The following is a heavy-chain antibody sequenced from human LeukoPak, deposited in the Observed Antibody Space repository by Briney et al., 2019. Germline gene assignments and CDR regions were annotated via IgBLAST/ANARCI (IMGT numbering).Heavy chain of an antibody. D-gene: IGHD2-2*01. Sequence: PSETLSLTCTVSGGAITNYYWSWIRQPPGKGLEWIGYMYYSGSTNYNPSLKSRVTMSVDTSNNQFSLKMTSLTAADTAVYYCARAPAGQPYYYMDVWGKGTTVTVSS. CDR3: ARAPAGQPYYYMDV. CDR1: GGAITNYY. J-gene: IGHJ6*03. CDR2: MYYSGST. V-gene: IGHV4-59*01.